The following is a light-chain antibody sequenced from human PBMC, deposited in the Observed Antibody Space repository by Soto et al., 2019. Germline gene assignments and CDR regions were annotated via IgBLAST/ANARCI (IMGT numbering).Light chain of an antibody. CDR3: TSYTSRSTWV. CDR2: DVS. J-gene: IGLJ3*02. CDR1: SSDVGGYNY. V-gene: IGLV2-14*01. Sequence: QLVLTQPASVSGSPGQSITISCTGTSSDVGGYNYVSWYQQHPGKAPKLMIYDVSNRPSGVSNRFSGSKSGNTASLTISGLQSEDEADYYCTSYTSRSTWVFGGGTKLTVL.